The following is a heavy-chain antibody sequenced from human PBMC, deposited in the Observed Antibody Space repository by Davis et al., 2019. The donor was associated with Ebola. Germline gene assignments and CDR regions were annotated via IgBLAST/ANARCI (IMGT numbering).Heavy chain of an antibody. CDR2: MNPDSGNT. J-gene: IGHJ6*03. V-gene: IGHV1-8*01. Sequence: ASVKVSCKASGYTFTNYDIHWVRQATGQGLEWMGWMNPDSGNTGYAQKFQGRVTITRNTSIGTAYMELSSLRSEETAVYYCARGRDNWNNADMDVWGKGTTVTVSS. CDR3: ARGRDNWNNADMDV. CDR1: GYTFTNYD. D-gene: IGHD1/OR15-1a*01.